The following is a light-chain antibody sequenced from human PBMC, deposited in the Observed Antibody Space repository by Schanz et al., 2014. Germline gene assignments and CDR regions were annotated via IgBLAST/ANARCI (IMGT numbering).Light chain of an antibody. CDR1: EPVGSDY. CDR3: QQRNNWPLT. V-gene: IGKV3D-20*02. J-gene: IGKJ4*01. Sequence: PGEGVTLSCRASEPVGSDYVAWYQQKPDQAPRLLIDAASTRVTGVPDRFRGSGSVTKFTLTISSLEPEDFAVYYCQQRNNWPLTFGGGTKVEIK. CDR2: AAS.